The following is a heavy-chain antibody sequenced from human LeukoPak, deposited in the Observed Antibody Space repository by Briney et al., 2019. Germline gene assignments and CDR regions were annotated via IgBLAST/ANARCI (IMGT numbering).Heavy chain of an antibody. CDR3: ARNAGDY. V-gene: IGHV4-4*07. D-gene: IGHD1-1*01. CDR1: GGSISDFY. Sequence: PSETLSLTCTVSGGSISDFYWSWIRQPAGKGLEWIGRIYISGTTNYNPSLKRRVTMSLDTSKNHFSLRLRSVTAADTAVYYCARNAGDYWGQGTLVTVSS. CDR2: IYISGTT. J-gene: IGHJ4*02.